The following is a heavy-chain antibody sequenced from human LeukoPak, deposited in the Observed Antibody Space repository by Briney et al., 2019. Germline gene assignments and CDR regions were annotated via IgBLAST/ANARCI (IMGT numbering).Heavy chain of an antibody. D-gene: IGHD3-10*01. J-gene: IGHJ4*02. CDR1: GFTFSNYG. CDR2: ISHDGTDK. V-gene: IGHV3-30*18. Sequence: GGSLRLSCAVSGFTFSNYGMHWVRQAPGKGLEWAAVISHDGTDKYYADPVKGRFTISRDNSKNTLFLQMNSLRVEDSAVYYCAKWTRTTLFRGDRARFDSWGQGTLVTVSS. CDR3: AKWTRTTLFRGDRARFDS.